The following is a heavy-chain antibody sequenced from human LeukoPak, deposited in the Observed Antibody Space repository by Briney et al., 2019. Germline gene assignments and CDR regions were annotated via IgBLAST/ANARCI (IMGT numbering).Heavy chain of an antibody. D-gene: IGHD3-10*01. CDR1: GFTFSSYA. J-gene: IGHJ4*02. CDR2: ISGSGGST. V-gene: IGHV3-23*01. Sequence: GGSLRLSCAASGFTFSSYAMSWVRQAPGKGLEWVSAISGSGGSTYYADSVKGRFTISRDNSKNTLYLQMNSLRAEDTAVYYCAKDLWFGEFRNIYFDYWGQGTLVTVSS. CDR3: AKDLWFGEFRNIYFDY.